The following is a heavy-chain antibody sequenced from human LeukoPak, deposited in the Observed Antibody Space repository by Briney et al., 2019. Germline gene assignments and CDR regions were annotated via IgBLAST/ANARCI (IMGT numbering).Heavy chain of an antibody. CDR2: ISSSSSYI. CDR1: GFTFSSYS. V-gene: IGHV3-21*01. CDR3: AREHRGLYYYDSSGSAPDY. D-gene: IGHD3-22*01. J-gene: IGHJ4*02. Sequence: PGGSLRLSCAASGFTFSSYSMNWVRQAPGKGLEWVSSISSSSSYIYYADSVKGRFTISRDNAKNSLYLQMNSLRAEDTAVYYCAREHRGLYYYDSSGSAPDYWGQGTLVTVSS.